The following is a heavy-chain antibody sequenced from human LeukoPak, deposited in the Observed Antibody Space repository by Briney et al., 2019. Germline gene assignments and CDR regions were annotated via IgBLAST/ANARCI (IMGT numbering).Heavy chain of an antibody. D-gene: IGHD3-10*01. V-gene: IGHV3-30*02. CDR1: GFTFSNFG. CDR2: VRYDGSGK. J-gene: IGHJ4*02. Sequence: PGGSLRLSCAASGFTFSNFGMHWVRQAPGKGLEWVSFVRYDGSGKYYADSVKGRFTISRDYSKNTVNLQMNSLRTEDTAVYYCAKDRYGYFDGPGSYWSGLDSWGQGTLVTVSS. CDR3: AKDRYGYFDGPGSYWSGLDS.